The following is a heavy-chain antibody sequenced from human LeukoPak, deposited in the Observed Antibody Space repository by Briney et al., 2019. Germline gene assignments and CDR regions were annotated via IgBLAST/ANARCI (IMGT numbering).Heavy chain of an antibody. Sequence: GGSLRLSCAASGFTFGGFAMSWVRRTPGKGLEWVSGISGSGDNTLYADSVKGRFTISRDNSKNTLYLQMNSLRAEDTAVYYCAKEVGATTCFDYWGQGTLVTVSS. CDR1: GFTFGGFA. D-gene: IGHD1-26*01. CDR3: AKEVGATTCFDY. CDR2: ISGSGDNT. J-gene: IGHJ4*02. V-gene: IGHV3-23*01.